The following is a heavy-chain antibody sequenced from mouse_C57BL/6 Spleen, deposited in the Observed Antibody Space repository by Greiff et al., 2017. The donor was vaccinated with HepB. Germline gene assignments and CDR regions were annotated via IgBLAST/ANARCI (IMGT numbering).Heavy chain of an antibody. V-gene: IGHV1-15*01. Sequence: QVQLQQSGAELVRPGASVTLSCKASGYTFTDYEMHWVKQTPVHGLEWIGAIDPATGGTAYNQKFKGKAILTADKSSSTAYMELRSLTSEDSAVYYWTRAYYYGSSYGYFDYWGQGTTLTVSS. CDR2: IDPATGGT. CDR3: TRAYYYGSSYGYFDY. D-gene: IGHD1-1*01. J-gene: IGHJ2*01. CDR1: GYTFTDYE.